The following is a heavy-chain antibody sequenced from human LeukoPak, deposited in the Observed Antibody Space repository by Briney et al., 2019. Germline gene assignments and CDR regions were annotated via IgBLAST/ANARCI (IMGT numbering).Heavy chain of an antibody. CDR1: GYTFTGYY. CDR3: ATSGGDHYYYSLDV. CDR2: IIPVLGTT. V-gene: IGHV1-69*13. Sequence: ASVKVSCKASGYTFTGYYMHWVRQAPGQGLEWMGGIIPVLGTTNYAQTFQNKVTITADESTSTTYMELSSLTSEDTAVYYCATSGGDHYYYSLDVWGKGTPVTVSS. D-gene: IGHD3-10*01. J-gene: IGHJ6*03.